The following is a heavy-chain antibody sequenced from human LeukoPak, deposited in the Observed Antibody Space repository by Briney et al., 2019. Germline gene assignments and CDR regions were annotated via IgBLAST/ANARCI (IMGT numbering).Heavy chain of an antibody. CDR2: IYSGGST. Sequence: PGGSLRLSCAASGFTVSSNYMSWVRQAPGKGLEWVSVIYSGGSTYYADSVKGRFTISRDNSRNTLYLQMNSLRAEDTAVYYCARQKPDYYDSSGYYYVSAFDIWGQGTMVTVSS. CDR3: ARQKPDYYDSSGYYYVSAFDI. J-gene: IGHJ3*02. CDR1: GFTVSSNY. V-gene: IGHV3-66*04. D-gene: IGHD3-22*01.